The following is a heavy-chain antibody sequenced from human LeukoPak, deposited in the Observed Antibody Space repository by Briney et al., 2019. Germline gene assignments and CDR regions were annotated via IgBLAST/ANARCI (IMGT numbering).Heavy chain of an antibody. CDR3: AKHRMARRVIMDYYFDD. J-gene: IGHJ4*02. CDR1: GFTVSSNY. D-gene: IGHD3-10*01. CDR2: IRGSGGST. Sequence: GGSLRLSCAASGFTVSSNYMSWVRQGPWKGLEWVSTIRGSGGSTYYADSVKGRFIISRDNSKNAVYLQMNSLRAEDSAVYYCAKHRMARRVIMDYYFDDWGQGTLVTVSS. V-gene: IGHV3-23*01.